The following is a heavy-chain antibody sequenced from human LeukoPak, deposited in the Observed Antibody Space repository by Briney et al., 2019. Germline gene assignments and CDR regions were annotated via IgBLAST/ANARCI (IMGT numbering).Heavy chain of an antibody. CDR1: GGTFSSYA. V-gene: IGHV1-69*05. J-gene: IGHJ4*02. Sequence: SVKVSCKASGGTFSSYAISWVRQAPGQGLEWMGRIIPIFGTANYAQKFQGRVTITTDESTSTANMELSSLRSEDTAVYYCARVGSGWYDYWGQGTLVTVSS. D-gene: IGHD6-19*01. CDR3: ARVGSGWYDY. CDR2: IIPIFGTA.